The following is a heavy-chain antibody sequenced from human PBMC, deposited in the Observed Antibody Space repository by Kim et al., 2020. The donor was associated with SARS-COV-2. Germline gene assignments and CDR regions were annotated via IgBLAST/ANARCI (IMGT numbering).Heavy chain of an antibody. J-gene: IGHJ4*02. CDR3: AREVLSPDYFDY. CDR1: GFTFSTHG. V-gene: IGHV3-33*01. CDR2: MWYDGSNE. Sequence: GGSLRLSCAASGFTFSTHGMHWVRQAPGKGLEWVATMWYDGSNEYYADSVKGRFTISRDNSKNTLYLQMNSLRAEDTAVYYCAREVLSPDYFDYWGQGTL.